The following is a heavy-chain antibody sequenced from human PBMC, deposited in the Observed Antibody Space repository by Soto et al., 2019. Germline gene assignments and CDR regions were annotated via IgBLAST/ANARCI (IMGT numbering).Heavy chain of an antibody. V-gene: IGHV3-7*03. J-gene: IGHJ4*02. CDR2: IKQDGSEK. D-gene: IGHD2-21*02. CDR1: GFTFSSYW. CDR3: ARTDSRYYFAY. Sequence: EVQLVESGGGLVQPGGSLRLSCAASGFTFSSYWMSWVRQAPGKGLEWVANIKQDGSEKYYVDSVKGRFTISRDNAKNSLYLQMNSLRADDTAVYYCARTDSRYYFAYWGQGTLVTVSS.